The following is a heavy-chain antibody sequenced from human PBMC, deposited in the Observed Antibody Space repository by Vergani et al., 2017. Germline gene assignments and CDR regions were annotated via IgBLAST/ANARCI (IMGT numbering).Heavy chain of an antibody. CDR2: IYYSGST. J-gene: IGHJ3*02. V-gene: IGHV4-59*01. Sequence: QVQLQESGPGLVKPSETLSLTCTVSGGSISSYYWSWIRQPPGKGLEWIGYIYYSGSTNYNPSLKSRVTISVDTSKNQFSLKLSSVTAADTAVYYCAMNPYCGGDCYSYAFDIWGQGTMVTVSS. D-gene: IGHD2-21*02. CDR1: GGSISSYY. CDR3: AMNPYCGGDCYSYAFDI.